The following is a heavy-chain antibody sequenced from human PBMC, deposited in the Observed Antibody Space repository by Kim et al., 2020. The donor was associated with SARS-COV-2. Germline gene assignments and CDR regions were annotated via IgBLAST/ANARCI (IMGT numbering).Heavy chain of an antibody. J-gene: IGHJ6*02. CDR3: ARKQWLDYYYYGMDV. CDR2: ISSSSSYT. Sequence: GGSLRLSCAASGFTFSDYYMSWIRQAPGKGLEWVSYISSSSSYTNYADSVKGGFTISRDNAKNSLYLQMNSLRAEDTAVYYCARKQWLDYYYYGMDVWGQGTTVTVSS. D-gene: IGHD6-19*01. CDR1: GFTFSDYY. V-gene: IGHV3-11*03.